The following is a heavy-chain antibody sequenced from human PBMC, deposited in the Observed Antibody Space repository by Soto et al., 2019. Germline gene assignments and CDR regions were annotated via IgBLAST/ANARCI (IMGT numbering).Heavy chain of an antibody. CDR2: IYYSGST. D-gene: IGHD3-10*01. V-gene: IGHV4-59*01. CDR3: ARSFMVPVDFFDY. J-gene: IGHJ4*02. Sequence: SETLSLTCTVSNGSLSGNYWSWIGQSPGKGLEWTGNIYYSGSTNYNPSLKSRVTMSVDTSKNQFTLKLSSVTAADTGVYFCARSFMVPVDFFDYWGQGTPVTVSS. CDR1: NGSLSGNY.